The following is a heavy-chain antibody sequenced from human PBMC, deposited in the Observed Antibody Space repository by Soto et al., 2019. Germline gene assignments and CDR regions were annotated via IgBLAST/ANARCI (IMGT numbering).Heavy chain of an antibody. D-gene: IGHD2-2*01. CDR2: ILSSGNT. V-gene: IGHV4-39*01. CDR3: ARHWGFAVVGSRFDS. Sequence: QVQLQESTPGLVRPSETLSLTCTVSGGSINSDSYYWAWIRQPPGKGLEWIGSILSSGNTRYSPSLKSRVSISLDTSQNQFSLKLASVSAADTALYYCARHWGFAVVGSRFDSWGLGTLVSVSS. J-gene: IGHJ5*01. CDR1: GGSINSDSYY.